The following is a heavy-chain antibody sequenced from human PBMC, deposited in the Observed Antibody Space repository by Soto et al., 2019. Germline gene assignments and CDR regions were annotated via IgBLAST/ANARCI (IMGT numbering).Heavy chain of an antibody. J-gene: IGHJ4*02. CDR3: AKGRGGSGSLTPRVDF. CDR1: EFTFNNYS. Sequence: GGSMRVSCAAAEFTFNNYSMSWVRQKPGKGLEWVSAISGGGDTTSYADSVKGRFTVSRDGSKNTLYVQMNSLRAEDTAVYYCAKGRGGSGSLTPRVDFWGQGTLVTVSS. V-gene: IGHV3-23*01. D-gene: IGHD3-10*01. CDR2: ISGGGDTT.